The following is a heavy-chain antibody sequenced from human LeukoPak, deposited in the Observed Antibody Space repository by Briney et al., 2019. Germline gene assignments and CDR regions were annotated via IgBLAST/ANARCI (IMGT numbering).Heavy chain of an antibody. V-gene: IGHV4-31*03. CDR1: GGSISSGGYY. CDR3: ARDPTIAATDY. J-gene: IGHJ4*02. Sequence: PSETLSLTCTVSGGSISSGGYYWSWIRQHPGKGLEWIGYIYYSGSTYYNPSLKSRVTISVDTSKNQFSLKLSSVTAADTAVYYCARDPTIAATDYWGQGTLVTVSS. D-gene: IGHD6-13*01. CDR2: IYYSGST.